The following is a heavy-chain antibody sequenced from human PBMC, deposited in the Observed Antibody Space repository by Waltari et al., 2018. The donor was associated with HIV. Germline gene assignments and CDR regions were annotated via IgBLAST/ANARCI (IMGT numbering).Heavy chain of an antibody. CDR2: IYYSGST. CDR1: GGSISSGVSS. V-gene: IGHV4-30-4*01. D-gene: IGHD2-2*01. Sequence: QVQLQESGPGLVKPSQTLSLTCTVSGGSISSGVSSWGGTGKPPGKGLEWIGYIYYSGSTYYNTSLKSRVTISVDTSKNQFSLKLSSVSAADTAVYYCARAGSVFGTSPYGMDVWGQGTTVTVSS. CDR3: ARAGSVFGTSPYGMDV. J-gene: IGHJ6*02.